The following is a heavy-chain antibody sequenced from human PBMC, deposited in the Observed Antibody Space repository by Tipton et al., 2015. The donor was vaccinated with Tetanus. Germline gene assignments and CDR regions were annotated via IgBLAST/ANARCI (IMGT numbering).Heavy chain of an antibody. CDR3: ARRSLTNYGLDV. CDR2: MSYDGSNR. Sequence: LSLTCAASGFNFRNSAMHWVRQAPGRGLEWVAVMSYDGSNRYFAESVKGRFTISRDHAKNTVYLQMNSLRAEDTAVYFCARRSLTNYGLDVWGQGTPVTVSS. D-gene: IGHD1-1*01. V-gene: IGHV3-30*04. CDR1: GFNFRNSA. J-gene: IGHJ6*02.